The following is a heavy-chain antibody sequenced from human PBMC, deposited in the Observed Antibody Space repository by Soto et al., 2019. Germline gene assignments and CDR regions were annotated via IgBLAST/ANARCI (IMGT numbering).Heavy chain of an antibody. CDR3: ARDIGNDGYYYYGMDV. J-gene: IGHJ6*02. CDR2: IIPILGIA. Sequence: ASVKVSCKASGGTFSSYTISWVRQAPGQGLEWMGRIIPILGIANYAQKFQGRVTITADKSTSTAYMELSSLRSEDTAVYYCARDIGNDGYYYYGMDVWGQGTTVTVSS. V-gene: IGHV1-69*04. D-gene: IGHD1-1*01. CDR1: GGTFSSYT.